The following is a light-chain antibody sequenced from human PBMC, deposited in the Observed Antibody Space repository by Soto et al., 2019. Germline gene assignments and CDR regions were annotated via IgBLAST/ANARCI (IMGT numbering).Light chain of an antibody. Sequence: DIQMTQSPSTLSASVGDRVTITCRASQSISNWLAWYQQKPGKVPKLLIYKASSLESGVPSRFSGSGSGTEFTLTISALPPDDFATYYCQQYNSRGSFGQGTKVEIK. CDR3: QQYNSRGS. V-gene: IGKV1-5*03. CDR2: KAS. J-gene: IGKJ1*01. CDR1: QSISNW.